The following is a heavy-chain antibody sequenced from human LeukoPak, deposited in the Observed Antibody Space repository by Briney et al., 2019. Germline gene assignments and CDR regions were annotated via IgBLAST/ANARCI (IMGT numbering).Heavy chain of an antibody. J-gene: IGHJ4*02. CDR2: ISSSGYTI. CDR3: AKRGGMYPAHYFDY. D-gene: IGHD3-16*01. V-gene: IGHV3-48*04. CDR1: GFTFSSYS. Sequence: GGSLRLSCAASGFTFSSYSMNWVRQAPGKGLEWVSYISSSGYTIYYADSVKGRFTISRDNAKNSLYLQMNSLRAEDTAVYYCAKRGGMYPAHYFDYWGQGTLVTVSS.